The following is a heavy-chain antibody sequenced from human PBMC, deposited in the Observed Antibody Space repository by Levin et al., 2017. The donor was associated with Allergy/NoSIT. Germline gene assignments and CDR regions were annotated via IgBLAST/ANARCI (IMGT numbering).Heavy chain of an antibody. D-gene: IGHD2-2*01. J-gene: IGHJ6*02. CDR3: TTGIPAFYCSSTSCPKPHYYYYGMDV. CDR1: GFTFSNAW. V-gene: IGHV3-15*01. Sequence: GGSLRLSCAASGFTFSNAWMSWVRQAPGKGLEWVGRIKSKTDGGTTDYAAPVKGRFTISRDDSKNTLYLQMNSLKTEDTAVYYCTTGIPAFYCSSTSCPKPHYYYYGMDVWGQGTTVTVSS. CDR2: IKSKTDGGTT.